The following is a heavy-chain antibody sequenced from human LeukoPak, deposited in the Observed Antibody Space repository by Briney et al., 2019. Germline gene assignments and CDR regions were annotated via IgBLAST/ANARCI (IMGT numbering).Heavy chain of an antibody. CDR1: GFTFSSYS. V-gene: IGHV3-48*04. CDR2: ITTSGGAK. CDR3: ARDGQEGFDY. Sequence: GGSLRLSCAASGFTFSSYSMNWVRQAPGKGLEWISYITTSGGAKNYADSVKGRFTISRDNAKNSLYLQMNSLRAEDTAVYYCARDGQEGFDYWGLGTLVTVSS. J-gene: IGHJ4*02.